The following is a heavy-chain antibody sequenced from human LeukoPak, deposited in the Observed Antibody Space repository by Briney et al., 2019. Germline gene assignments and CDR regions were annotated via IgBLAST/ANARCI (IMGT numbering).Heavy chain of an antibody. CDR1: GSSITSGYY. D-gene: IGHD4-11*01. V-gene: IGHV4-38-2*02. Sequence: SETLSLTCTVSGSSITSGYYWTWIRLPPGKGLEWMGSIYHSGTTYYNLSLRSRVTISVDTSNNQFSLKLNSMTAADTAVYYCARLTSSNYAGFFLDHWSHGTLVTVSS. J-gene: IGHJ4*01. CDR2: IYHSGTT. CDR3: ARLTSSNYAGFFLDH.